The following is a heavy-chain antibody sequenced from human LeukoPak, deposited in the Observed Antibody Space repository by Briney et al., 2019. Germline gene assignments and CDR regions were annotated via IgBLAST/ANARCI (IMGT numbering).Heavy chain of an antibody. CDR2: IYSSGST. V-gene: IGHV4-39*07. CDR3: ARESSRNAFDI. Sequence: SETLSLTCTVSGGSISSSSYYWGWIRQPPGKGLEWIGSIYSSGSTYYNPSLKSRVTISVDTSKNQFSLKLSSATAADTAVYYCARESSRNAFDIWGQGTMVTVSS. J-gene: IGHJ3*02. CDR1: GGSISSSSYY.